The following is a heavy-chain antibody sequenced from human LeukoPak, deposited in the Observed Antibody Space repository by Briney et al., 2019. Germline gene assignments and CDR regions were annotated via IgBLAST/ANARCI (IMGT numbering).Heavy chain of an antibody. J-gene: IGHJ4*02. D-gene: IGHD3-16*01. CDR1: GDSISSYY. Sequence: ALSLTCTVSGDSISSYYWSWIRQPPGKGLEWIGYIHYSGSTSYNPSLKSRVTISVDTSRNQFSLTLNSVTAADTAVYYCARAFWGSGIDYWGQGTLVTVSS. CDR3: ARAFWGSGIDY. V-gene: IGHV4-59*01. CDR2: IHYSGST.